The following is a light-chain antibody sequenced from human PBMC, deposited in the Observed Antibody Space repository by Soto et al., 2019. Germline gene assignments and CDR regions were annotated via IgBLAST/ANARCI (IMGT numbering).Light chain of an antibody. V-gene: IGKV3-20*01. J-gene: IGKJ1*01. CDR3: QQYESSVT. CDR2: GAS. CDR1: QSVSSSF. Sequence: EIVLTQSPGSLSLSPGEGATLSCRASQSVSSSFFALYQQKPGQAPSLLIYGASRRATGVPDRFSGSGSGTDFTLSISRLEPEDFAVYYCQQYESSVTFGQGTKVEIK.